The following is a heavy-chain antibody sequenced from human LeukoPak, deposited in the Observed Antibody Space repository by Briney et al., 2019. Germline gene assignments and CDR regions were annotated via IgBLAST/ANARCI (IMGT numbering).Heavy chain of an antibody. D-gene: IGHD3-3*01. CDR3: ARDQVSGRFLEWLLFPDY. Sequence: GGSLRLSCAASGFTFSSYSMNWVRPAPGKGLEWVSSISSSSSYIYYADSVKGRFTISRDNAKNSLYLQMNSLRAEDTAVYYCARDQVSGRFLEWLLFPDYWGQGTLVAVSS. J-gene: IGHJ4*02. CDR2: ISSSSSYI. CDR1: GFTFSSYS. V-gene: IGHV3-21*01.